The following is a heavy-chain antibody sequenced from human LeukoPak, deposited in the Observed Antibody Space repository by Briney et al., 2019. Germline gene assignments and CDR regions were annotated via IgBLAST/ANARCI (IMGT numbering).Heavy chain of an antibody. CDR1: GYTFTGYY. V-gene: IGHV1-2*02. J-gene: IGHJ5*02. Sequence: GASVKVSCKASGYTFTGYYMHWVRQAPGQGLEWMGWINPNSGGTNYAQKFQGRVTMTRDTSISTAYMDLSSLTSDDTAVYYCARMTWGVNWLDPWGQGTRVTVSS. CDR3: ARMTWGVNWLDP. CDR2: INPNSGGT. D-gene: IGHD3-10*01.